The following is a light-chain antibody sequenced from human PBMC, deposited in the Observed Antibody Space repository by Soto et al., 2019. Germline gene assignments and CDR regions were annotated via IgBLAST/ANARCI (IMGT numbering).Light chain of an antibody. CDR2: AAS. J-gene: IGKJ1*01. CDR3: QQGYTTLWT. CDR1: QGISSY. V-gene: IGKV1-8*01. Sequence: AIPLIQSASSRSVSTGGRVLIACRASQGISSYLAWYQQKPGKAPKLLIYAASTLQSGVPSRFSGSGPGTHFDITLRTLHPDDFATSYCQQGYTTLWTFGKGTKVDIK.